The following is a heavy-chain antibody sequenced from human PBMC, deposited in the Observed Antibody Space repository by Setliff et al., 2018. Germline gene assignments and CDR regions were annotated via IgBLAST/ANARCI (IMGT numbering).Heavy chain of an antibody. J-gene: IGHJ4*02. D-gene: IGHD3-22*01. CDR2: IYHSGST. CDR1: GYSISSAYY. CDR3: ARGPVMIVATGYFDY. Sequence: PSETLSLTCAVSGYSISSAYYWGWIRQPPGKGLEWIGSIYHSGSTYYNPSLKSRLTISVDTSKNQFSLKLSSVTAADTAVYYCARGPVMIVATGYFDYWGQGTLV. V-gene: IGHV4-38-2*01.